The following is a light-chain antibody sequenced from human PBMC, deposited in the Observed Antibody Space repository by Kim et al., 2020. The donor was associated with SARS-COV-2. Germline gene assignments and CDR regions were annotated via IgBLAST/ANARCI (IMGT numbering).Light chain of an antibody. V-gene: IGLV10-54*01. CDR1: SNNVGNQG. CDR3: SAWDSSLSAWV. J-gene: IGLJ3*02. CDR2: RNN. Sequence: QAGLTQPPSVSKGLRQTATLTCTGNSNNVGNQGAAWLQQHQGHPPKLLSYRNNNRPSGISERLSASRSGNTASLTITGLQPEDEADYYCSAWDSSLSAWVFGGVTQLTVL.